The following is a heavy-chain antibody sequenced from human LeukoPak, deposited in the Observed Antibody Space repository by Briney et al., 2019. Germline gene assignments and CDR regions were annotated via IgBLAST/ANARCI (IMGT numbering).Heavy chain of an antibody. CDR2: IKSKTDCGTT. CDR3: TRASFGVVIISMDV. J-gene: IGHJ6*03. D-gene: IGHD3-3*01. V-gene: IGHV3-15*01. CDR1: GFTFSNAW. Sequence: GGSLRLSRAASGFTFSNAWMSWVRQAPGKGLEWVGRIKSKTDCGTTDYAAPVKGRFTISRDDSKNTLYLQMNSLKTEDTAVYYCTRASFGVVIISMDVWGKGTTVTVSS.